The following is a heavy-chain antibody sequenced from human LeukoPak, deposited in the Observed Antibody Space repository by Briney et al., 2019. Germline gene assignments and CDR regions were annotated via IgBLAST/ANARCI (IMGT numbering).Heavy chain of an antibody. D-gene: IGHD6-13*01. V-gene: IGHV3-30*04. CDR1: GFTFSSYA. J-gene: IGHJ6*03. Sequence: GGSLRLSCAASGFTFSSYAMHWVRQAPGKGLEWVAVISYDGSNKYYADSVKGRFTISRDNSKNTLYLQMNSLRAEDTAVYYCAKQEQQLGNDYYYYYYMDVWGKGTTVTVSS. CDR2: ISYDGSNK. CDR3: AKQEQQLGNDYYYYYYMDV.